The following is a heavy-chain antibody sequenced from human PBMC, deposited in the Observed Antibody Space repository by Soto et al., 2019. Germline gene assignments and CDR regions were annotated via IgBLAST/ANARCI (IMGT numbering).Heavy chain of an antibody. CDR3: AREGNVGVTKMRYFDY. D-gene: IGHD2-21*02. CDR2: ISPSNADT. V-gene: IGHV1-46*01. Sequence: ASLKVSCKAFGYTFASYHIHWVRQAPGQGLEWLGIISPSNADTDYPQKFRGRVTLTRDTSTTTVYMELSSLTSDDTALYYCAREGNVGVTKMRYFDYWGQATQVTVS. J-gene: IGHJ4*02. CDR1: GYTFASYH.